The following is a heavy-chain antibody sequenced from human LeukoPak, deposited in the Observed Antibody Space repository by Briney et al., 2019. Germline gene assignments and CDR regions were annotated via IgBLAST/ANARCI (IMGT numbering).Heavy chain of an antibody. Sequence: ASVKVSCKASGYKFTSYGISWVRQAPGQGLDWMGWISAYNGNTNHAHNLQGRVTMTTDTSTSTAYMELRSLRSDDTAVYYCARGATENWFDPWGQGTLVTVSS. CDR1: GYKFTSYG. CDR2: ISAYNGNT. V-gene: IGHV1-18*01. J-gene: IGHJ5*02. D-gene: IGHD5-12*01. CDR3: ARGATENWFDP.